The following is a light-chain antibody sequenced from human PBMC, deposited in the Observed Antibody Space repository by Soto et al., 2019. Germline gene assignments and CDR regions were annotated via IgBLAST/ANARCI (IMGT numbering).Light chain of an antibody. CDR1: QSISGL. CDR2: KAS. Sequence: MYQSPSTVSASVGDRVTITCRASQSISGLLAWYQQKPGKAPKLLIYKASGLESGVPSRFSGSGSGTEFTLTINGLQPDDFATYYCQQYNTFWTFGQGSMVDIK. CDR3: QQYNTFWT. V-gene: IGKV1-5*03. J-gene: IGKJ1*01.